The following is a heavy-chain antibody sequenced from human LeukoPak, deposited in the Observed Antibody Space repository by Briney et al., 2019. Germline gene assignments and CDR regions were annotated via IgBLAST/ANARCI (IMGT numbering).Heavy chain of an antibody. CDR1: GFTYSNYA. V-gene: IGHV3-23*01. J-gene: IGHJ4*02. CDR3: AKLARQGYYDSSEDY. CDR2: IGGSGGFTTST. D-gene: IGHD3-22*01. Sequence: GGSLRLSCAASGFTYSNYAMLWVPQAPGKGVVGGSTIGGSGGFTTSTYYADSVKGRFTISRDNSKNTLYLQMNSLRAEDTAVYYCAKLARQGYYDSSEDYWGQGTLVTVSS.